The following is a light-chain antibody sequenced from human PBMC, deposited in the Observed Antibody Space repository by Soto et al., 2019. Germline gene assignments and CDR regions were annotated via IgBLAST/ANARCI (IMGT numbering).Light chain of an antibody. CDR2: SAS. Sequence: IQMTQAPSSVPAAVVYRFTITFLASQSITNYLNWYQQKSGKAPKLLISSASTLQTGVPSRFRGSRSGTDFTLTISSLHPEDFATYYCQQSYSAPPTFGQGTKVDIK. CDR3: QQSYSAPPT. J-gene: IGKJ1*01. V-gene: IGKV1-39*01. CDR1: QSITNY.